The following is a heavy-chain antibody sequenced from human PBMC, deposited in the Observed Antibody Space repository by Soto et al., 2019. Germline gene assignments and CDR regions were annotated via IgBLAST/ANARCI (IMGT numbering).Heavy chain of an antibody. CDR3: ANIPSYSSSWYSKYYYYYYGMDV. CDR2: IPYDGSNK. D-gene: IGHD6-13*01. V-gene: IGHV3-30*18. CDR1: GFTFSSYG. J-gene: IGHJ6*02. Sequence: GGSLRLSCAASGFTFSSYGMHWVRQAPGKGLEWVAVIPYDGSNKYYADSVKGRFTISRDNSKNTLYLQMNSLRAEDTAVYYCANIPSYSSSWYSKYYYYYYGMDVWGQGTTVTVSS.